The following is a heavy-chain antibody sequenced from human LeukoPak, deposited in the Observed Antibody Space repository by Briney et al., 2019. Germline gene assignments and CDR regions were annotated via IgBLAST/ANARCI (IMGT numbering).Heavy chain of an antibody. D-gene: IGHD4-17*01. CDR3: AREAVTRNYFDY. CDR1: GFTFSSYS. V-gene: IGHV3-53*01. J-gene: IGHJ4*02. CDR2: IYSGGST. Sequence: GGSLRLSCAASGFTFSSYSMNWVRQAPGKGLEWVSVIYSGGSTYYADSVKGRFTISRDNSKNTLYLQMNSLRAEDTAVYYCAREAVTRNYFDYWGQGTLVTVSS.